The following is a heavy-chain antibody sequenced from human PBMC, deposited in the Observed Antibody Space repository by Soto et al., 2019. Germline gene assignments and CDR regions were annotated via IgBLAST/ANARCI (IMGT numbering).Heavy chain of an antibody. D-gene: IGHD6-13*01. CDR1: GGSISSYY. CDR2: IYYSGST. J-gene: IGHJ3*02. Sequence: QVQLQESGPGLVKPSETLSLTCTVSGGSISSYYWSWIRQPPGKGLAWIGYIYYSGSTNYNPSLKSRVTISVDTSKNQFSLKLSSVTAADTAVYYCARESPAIAAAADAFDIWGQGTMVTVSS. CDR3: ARESPAIAAAADAFDI. V-gene: IGHV4-59*01.